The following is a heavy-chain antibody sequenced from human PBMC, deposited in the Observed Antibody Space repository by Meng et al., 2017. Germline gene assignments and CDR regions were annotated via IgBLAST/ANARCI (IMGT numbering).Heavy chain of an antibody. CDR1: GGTFSSYA. V-gene: IGHV1-69*01. J-gene: IGHJ4*02. D-gene: IGHD5-24*01. CDR2: IIPIFGTA. CDR3: ARVLRDGYNLGY. Sequence: QWLNAGADVQKPWSWVNASCKASGGTFSSYAISWVRQAPARGLEWMGGIIPIFGTANYAQKFQGRVTITADEYTSTAYMELSSLRSEDTAVYDCARVLRDGYNLGYWGQGTLVTVSS.